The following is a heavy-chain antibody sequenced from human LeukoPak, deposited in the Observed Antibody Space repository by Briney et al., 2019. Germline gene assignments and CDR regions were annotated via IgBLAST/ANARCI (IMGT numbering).Heavy chain of an antibody. CDR1: GFNFTTYG. J-gene: IGHJ6*03. CDR3: AKDGVGKGLVPCYYYYYMDV. D-gene: IGHD3-16*01. V-gene: IGHV3-30*18. CDR2: ISYDGSKK. Sequence: GGSLRLSCAAPGFNFTTYGLHWVRQAPGKGLERVAVISYDGSKKYYSDSVKGRFNISRDNSKNTLYLRMNSLRAEDTAVYYCAKDGVGKGLVPCYYYYYMDVWGKGTTVTVSS.